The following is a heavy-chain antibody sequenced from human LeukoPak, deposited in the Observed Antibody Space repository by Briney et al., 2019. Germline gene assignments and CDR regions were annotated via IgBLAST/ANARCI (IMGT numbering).Heavy chain of an antibody. CDR3: AKIMYTRRGGPQT. D-gene: IGHD2-15*01. CDR2: ISSDESEK. V-gene: IGHV3-30*18. CDR1: GFTFSSYG. J-gene: IGHJ3*01. Sequence: GRSLRLSCAASGFTFSSYGIHWVRQAPGKGLEWVAFISSDESEKFYAVSVKGRFTISRDNGKKMVYLQMNSLSAEDTALYYCAKIMYTRRGGPQTWGQGTLVSVSS.